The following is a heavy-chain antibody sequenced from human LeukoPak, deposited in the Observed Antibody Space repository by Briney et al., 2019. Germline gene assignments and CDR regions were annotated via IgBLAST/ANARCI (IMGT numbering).Heavy chain of an antibody. D-gene: IGHD3-10*01. J-gene: IGHJ5*02. CDR2: INPNSGGT. Sequence: GASVKVSCKASGYTFTGYYMHWVRQAPGQGLEWMGWINPNSGGTNYAQKFQGRVTMTRDTSISTAYMELSRLRSDDTAAYYCATFITMVRGVIPPNWFDPWGQGTLVTVSS. CDR1: GYTFTGYY. CDR3: ATFITMVRGVIPPNWFDP. V-gene: IGHV1-2*02.